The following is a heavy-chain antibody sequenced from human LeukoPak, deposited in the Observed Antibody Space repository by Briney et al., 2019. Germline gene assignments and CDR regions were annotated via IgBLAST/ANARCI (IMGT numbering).Heavy chain of an antibody. CDR2: VYTSGST. CDR3: ARINYGGDCCGYYYKYYMDV. J-gene: IGHJ6*03. V-gene: IGHV4-61*02. D-gene: IGHD2-21*02. Sequence: PSETLSLTCTVSGGSISSGSYYWSWIRQPAGKGLEWIGRVYTSGSTNYNPSLKSRVTISVDTSKNQFSLKLRSVTAADTAVYYCARINYGGDCCGYYYKYYMDVWGKGTTVTISS. CDR1: GGSISSGSYY.